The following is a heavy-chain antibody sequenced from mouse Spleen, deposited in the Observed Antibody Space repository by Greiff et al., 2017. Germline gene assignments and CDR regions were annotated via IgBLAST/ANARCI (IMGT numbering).Heavy chain of an antibody. CDR1: GFSLTNYA. Sequence: VMLVESGPGLVAPSQSLSITCTVSGFSLTNYAVHWVRQSPGKGLEWLGMIWSDGSTDYHAAFISRLSITKDNSKSQVFFKMNSLQADDTAIYYCARGGQLFTYWGQGTLVTVSA. CDR3: ARGGQLFTY. CDR2: IWSDGST. V-gene: IGHV2-4-1*01. J-gene: IGHJ3*01. D-gene: IGHD3-3*01.